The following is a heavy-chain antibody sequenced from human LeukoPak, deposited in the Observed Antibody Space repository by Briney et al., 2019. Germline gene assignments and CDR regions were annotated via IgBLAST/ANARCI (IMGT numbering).Heavy chain of an antibody. Sequence: ASVKVSCRASGYTFTGYYMHWVRQAPGQGLEWMGWMNPNSGGTNYAQKFQGRVTMTRDTSISTAYMELSRLRSDDTAVYYCAREPTQPYCSSTSCLAAVDYWGQGTLVTVSS. D-gene: IGHD2-2*01. CDR1: GYTFTGYY. V-gene: IGHV1-2*02. CDR3: AREPTQPYCSSTSCLAAVDY. J-gene: IGHJ4*02. CDR2: MNPNSGGT.